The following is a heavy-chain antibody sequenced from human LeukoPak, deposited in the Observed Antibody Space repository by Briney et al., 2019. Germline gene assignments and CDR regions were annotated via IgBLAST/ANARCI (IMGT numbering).Heavy chain of an antibody. D-gene: IGHD2-2*01. CDR2: ISADNGKT. V-gene: IGHV1-18*01. CDR1: GYTFTSYG. J-gene: IGHJ4*02. CDR3: ARDGTDGVTSNFDY. Sequence: ASMKVSCKTSGYTFTSYGISWVRQAPGQGLEWMGWISADNGKTNYAQKLQGRVTMTTDTSTSTAYMELRSLRSDDTAVYYCARDGTDGVTSNFDYWGQGTLVTVSS.